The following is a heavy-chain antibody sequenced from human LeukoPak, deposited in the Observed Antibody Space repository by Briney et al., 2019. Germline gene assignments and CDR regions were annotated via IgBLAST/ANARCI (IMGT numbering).Heavy chain of an antibody. Sequence: GGSLRLSCAASGFTFSSYAMSWVRQAPGKGLEWVAVISYDGSDKYYADSVKGRFTISRDNSKNTLYLQMNSLRAEDTAVYYCAKDPRYQYEADIWGQGTMVTVSS. J-gene: IGHJ3*02. CDR3: AKDPRYQYEADI. V-gene: IGHV3-30*18. CDR1: GFTFSSYA. CDR2: ISYDGSDK. D-gene: IGHD2-2*01.